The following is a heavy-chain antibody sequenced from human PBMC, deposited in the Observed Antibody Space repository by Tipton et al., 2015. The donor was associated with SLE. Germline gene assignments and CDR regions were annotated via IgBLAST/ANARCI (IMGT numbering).Heavy chain of an antibody. V-gene: IGHV3-74*01. CDR2: IKNDGSET. D-gene: IGHD3-10*01. Sequence: SLRLSCAGSGFDFSAYWMHWVRRAPGKGLVWVSHIKNDGSETNYADSVKGRFTISRDNAKNTLYLQMNNLRVEDSGVYYCSAWFNYWGQGTLVTVSA. CDR3: SAWFNY. J-gene: IGHJ4*02. CDR1: GFDFSAYW.